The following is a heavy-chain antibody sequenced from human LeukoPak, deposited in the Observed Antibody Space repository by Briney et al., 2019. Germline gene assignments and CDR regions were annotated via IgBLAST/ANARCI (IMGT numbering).Heavy chain of an antibody. CDR1: GFTFSSYA. CDR2: ISSNGGST. CDR3: ARGQYCSSTSCYLDYYYMDA. D-gene: IGHD2-2*01. J-gene: IGHJ6*03. Sequence: GGSLRLSCAASGFTFSSYAMHWVRQAPGKGLEYVSAISSNGGSTYYANSVMGRFTISRDNSKNTLYLQMGSLRAEDMAVYYCARGQYCSSTSCYLDYYYMDAWGKGTTVTVSS. V-gene: IGHV3-64*01.